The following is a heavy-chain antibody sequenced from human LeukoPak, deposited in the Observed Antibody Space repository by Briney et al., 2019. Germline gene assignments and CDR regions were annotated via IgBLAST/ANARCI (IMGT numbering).Heavy chain of an antibody. CDR3: ARDRVSSWYSQHTYYFDY. D-gene: IGHD6-13*01. V-gene: IGHV3-11*04. CDR1: GFTFSDYY. J-gene: IGHJ4*02. CDR2: ISSSGSTV. Sequence: GGSLRLSCAASGFTFSDYYMSWIRQAPGKGLEWVSYISSSGSTVYYADPVKGRFTISRDNAKKSLYLQMNSLRAEDTAVYYCARDRVSSWYSQHTYYFDYWGQGTLVTVSS.